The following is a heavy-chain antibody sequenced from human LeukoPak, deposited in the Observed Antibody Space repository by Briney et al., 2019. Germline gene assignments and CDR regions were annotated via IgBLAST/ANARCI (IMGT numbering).Heavy chain of an antibody. CDR1: GGSISTINW. D-gene: IGHD3-10*01. CDR3: ARGGFWAPKTFDY. V-gene: IGHV4-4*02. J-gene: IGHJ4*02. CDR2: IFHSGST. Sequence: SGTLSLTCAVSGGSISTINWWSWVRQPPGKGLEWIGEIFHSGSTNYNPSLKSRVTISVDKSKNQFSLNMTSVTAADTDVYYCARGGFWAPKTFDYWGQGTLVTVSS.